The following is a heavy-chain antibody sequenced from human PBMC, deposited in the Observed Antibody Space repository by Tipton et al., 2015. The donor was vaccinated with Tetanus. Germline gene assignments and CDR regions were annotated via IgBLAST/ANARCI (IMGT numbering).Heavy chain of an antibody. CDR3: ARGRSSMVRKVMSLIAC. D-gene: IGHD4/OR15-4a*01. J-gene: IGHJ4*02. CDR2: ILGDGSNT. V-gene: IGHV3-33*05. CDR1: GFSFESYG. Sequence: SLRLSGAASGFSFESYGMLWVRQAPGKGLEWVSTILGDGSNTYYADSVKGRFTISRDNSKNILYLEMSSPRAEDTAMYYCARGRSSMVRKVMSLIACWGEGCLVTVPS.